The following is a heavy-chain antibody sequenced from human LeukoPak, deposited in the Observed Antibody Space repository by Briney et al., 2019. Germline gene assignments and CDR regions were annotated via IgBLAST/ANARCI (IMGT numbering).Heavy chain of an antibody. CDR2: ISSAGTT. Sequence: GGSLRLSCAASGFTFSSYAMSWVRQAPGKGLEWVSIISSAGTTYYADSVKGRFTISRDNSKNSLYLQMNSLRTEDTALYYCAKDIARIAAAGTYYYGMDVWGQGTTVTVSS. J-gene: IGHJ6*02. D-gene: IGHD6-13*01. CDR1: GFTFSSYA. V-gene: IGHV3-43*02. CDR3: AKDIARIAAAGTYYYGMDV.